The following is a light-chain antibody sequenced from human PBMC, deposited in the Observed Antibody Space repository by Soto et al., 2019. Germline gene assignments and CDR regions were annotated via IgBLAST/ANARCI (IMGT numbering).Light chain of an antibody. Sequence: QSALTQPASVSGSPGQSITISCTGSSSDVGGYNHVSWYQQHPGKAPKLMIYEVSNRPSGVSNRFSGSKSGNTASLTISGLQAEDEADYYCSSYTTSTTRIIFGGGTKLPS. J-gene: IGLJ2*01. CDR3: SSYTTSTTRII. V-gene: IGLV2-14*01. CDR1: SSDVGGYNH. CDR2: EVS.